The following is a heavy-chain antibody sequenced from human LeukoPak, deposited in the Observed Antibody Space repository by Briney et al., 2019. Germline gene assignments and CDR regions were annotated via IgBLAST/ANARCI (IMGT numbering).Heavy chain of an antibody. CDR2: IWYDGSNK. J-gene: IGHJ4*02. CDR3: VRTWVELATSLLDY. V-gene: IGHV3-33*01. CDR1: GFTFSSYG. D-gene: IGHD5-24*01. Sequence: QVQLVESGGGVVQPGRSLRLSCAASGFTFSSYGMHWVRQAPGKGLEWVAVIWYDGSNKYYADSVKGRFTISRDNSKNTLYLQMNSLRAEDTAVYYCVRTWVELATSLLDYWGQGTLVTVSS.